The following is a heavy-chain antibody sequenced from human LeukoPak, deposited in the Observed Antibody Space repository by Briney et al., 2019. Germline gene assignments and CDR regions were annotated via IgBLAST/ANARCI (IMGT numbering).Heavy chain of an antibody. D-gene: IGHD3-10*01. CDR1: GYTFTGYY. CDR2: INPNSGGT. CDR3: ARDVLLWFGEAQYNWFDP. V-gene: IGHV1-2*02. Sequence: GASVKVSCKASGYTFTGYYMHWVRQAPGQGLEWMGWINPNSGGTNHAQKFQGRVTMTRDTSISTAYMELSRLRSDDTAVYYCARDVLLWFGEAQYNWFDPWGQGTLVTVSS. J-gene: IGHJ5*02.